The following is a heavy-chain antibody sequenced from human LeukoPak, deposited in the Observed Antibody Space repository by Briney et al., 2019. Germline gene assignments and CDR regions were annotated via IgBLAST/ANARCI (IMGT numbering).Heavy chain of an antibody. CDR1: GGTFSSYA. J-gene: IGHJ3*02. V-gene: IGHV1-69*04. CDR3: SRQPTDYDILTGSDAFDI. CDR2: IIPILGIA. Sequence: SVKVSCKASGGTFSSYAISWVRQAPGQGLEWMGMIIPILGIANYAQKFQGRVTITADKSTSTAYMELSSLRSEDTAVYYFSRQPTDYDILTGSDAFDIWGQGTMVTVSS. D-gene: IGHD3-9*01.